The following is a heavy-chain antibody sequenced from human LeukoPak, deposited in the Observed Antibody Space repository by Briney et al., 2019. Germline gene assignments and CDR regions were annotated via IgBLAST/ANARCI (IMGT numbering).Heavy chain of an antibody. D-gene: IGHD3/OR15-3a*01. V-gene: IGHV3-23*01. CDR1: GFTFSSYG. CDR2: ISGSGGTT. J-gene: IGHJ5*01. Sequence: GGSLRLSCAASGFTFSSYGMSWVRQAPGMGLEWVSAISGSGGTTYYAASVRGRFTISRDNSKNTVYLQMSSLRAEDTALYYCATIGTGDYRDDSWGQGTLVTVSS. CDR3: ATIGTGDYRDDS.